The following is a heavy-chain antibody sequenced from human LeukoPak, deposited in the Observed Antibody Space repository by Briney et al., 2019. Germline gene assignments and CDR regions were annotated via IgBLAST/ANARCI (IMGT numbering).Heavy chain of an antibody. CDR2: INPNSGGT. CDR3: ARVEEVAEINFDY. V-gene: IGHV1-2*02. J-gene: IGHJ4*02. D-gene: IGHD6-19*01. CDR1: GYTFTGYY. Sequence: ASVKVSCKASGYTFTGYYMHWVRQAPGQGLEWMGWINPNSGGTNYAQKFQGRVTMTRDTSSSTVYMELSRLRSDDAAVYYCARVEEVAEINFDYWGQGTLVTVSP.